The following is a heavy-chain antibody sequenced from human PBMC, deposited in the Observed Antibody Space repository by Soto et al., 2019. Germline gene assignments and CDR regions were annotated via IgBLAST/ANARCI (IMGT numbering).Heavy chain of an antibody. D-gene: IGHD3-22*01. CDR1: GFTFSSYS. CDR2: ISSSSSTI. V-gene: IGHV3-48*02. CDR3: ERVRGDSSGYYYDY. J-gene: IGHJ4*02. Sequence: EVQLVESGGGLVQPGGSLRLSCAASGFTFSSYSMNWVRQAPGKGLEWVSYISSSSSTIYYADSVKGRFTISIDNAKNSLYLQMNSLRDEDTAVYYCERVRGDSSGYYYDYWGQGTLVTVSS.